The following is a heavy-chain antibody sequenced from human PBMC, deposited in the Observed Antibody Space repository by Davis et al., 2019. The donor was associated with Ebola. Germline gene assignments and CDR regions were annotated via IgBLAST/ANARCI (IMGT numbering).Heavy chain of an antibody. CDR3: ARDPDTAMASDAFDI. Sequence: GESLKISCAASGFSFSSYGMHWVRQAPGKGLEWVAFISYDGSNKNYADSVKGRFTISRDNSKNTLYLQMNSLRDEDTAVYYCARDPDTAMASDAFDIWGQGTMVTVSS. D-gene: IGHD5-18*01. CDR1: GFSFSSYG. V-gene: IGHV3-30*03. J-gene: IGHJ3*02. CDR2: ISYDGSNK.